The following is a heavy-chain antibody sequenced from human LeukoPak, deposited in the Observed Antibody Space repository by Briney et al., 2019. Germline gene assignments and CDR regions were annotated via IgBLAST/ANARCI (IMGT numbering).Heavy chain of an antibody. D-gene: IGHD6-6*01. Sequence: SETLSLTCTVSGGSISSYYWSWIRQPAGKGLEWIGRIYTSGSTNYNPSLKSRVTMSVDTSKNQFSLKLSSVTAADTAVYYCAREWRYSSSSGPGCNWFDPWGQGTLVTVSS. CDR3: AREWRYSSSSGPGCNWFDP. CDR2: IYTSGST. CDR1: GGSISSYY. J-gene: IGHJ5*02. V-gene: IGHV4-4*07.